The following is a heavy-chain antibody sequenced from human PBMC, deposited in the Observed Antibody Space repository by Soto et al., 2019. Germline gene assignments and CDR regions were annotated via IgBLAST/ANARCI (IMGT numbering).Heavy chain of an antibody. J-gene: IGHJ4*02. CDR2: IYYSGST. CDR1: GGSISSYY. V-gene: IGHV4-59*08. Sequence: QVQLQESGPGLMKPSETLSLTCTVSGGSISSYYWSWVRQPPGKGLEWMGYIYYSGSTNYNPSRKSRVTISVDTAKHQFSLKSSSVTAADTAVYYCARRYGSCFDYWGQGTLVTVSS. CDR3: ARRYGSCFDY. D-gene: IGHD5-18*01.